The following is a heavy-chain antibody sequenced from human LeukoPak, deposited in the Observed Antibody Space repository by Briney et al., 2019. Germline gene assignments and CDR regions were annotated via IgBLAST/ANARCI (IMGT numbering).Heavy chain of an antibody. J-gene: IGHJ4*02. V-gene: IGHV4-4*02. CDR3: ATSGWYLLPGVY. CDR2: IYHSGST. Sequence: PSGTLSLTCAVSGGSISSSNWWSWVRQPPGKGLEWIGEIYHSGSTNYNPSLESRVTISVDTSKNQFSLKLSSVTAADTAVYYCATSGWYLLPGVYWGQGTLVTVSS. D-gene: IGHD6-19*01. CDR1: GGSISSSNW.